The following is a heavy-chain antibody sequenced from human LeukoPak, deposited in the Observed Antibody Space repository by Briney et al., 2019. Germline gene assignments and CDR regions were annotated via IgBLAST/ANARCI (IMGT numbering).Heavy chain of an antibody. CDR2: INHSGST. Sequence: SETLSLTCAVYGGSFSGYYWSWIRQPPGKGLEWIGEINHSGSTNYNPSLKSRVTISVDTSKNQFSLKLSSVTDADTAVYYCARVVRAAAGTGGYDYWGQGTLVTVSS. V-gene: IGHV4-34*01. J-gene: IGHJ4*02. D-gene: IGHD6-13*01. CDR3: ARVVRAAAGTGGYDY. CDR1: GGSFSGYY.